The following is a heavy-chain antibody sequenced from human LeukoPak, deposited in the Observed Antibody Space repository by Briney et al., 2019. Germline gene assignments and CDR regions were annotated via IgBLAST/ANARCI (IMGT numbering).Heavy chain of an antibody. V-gene: IGHV1-2*02. CDR2: INPNSGGT. Sequence: ASVKVSCKASGYTFTGYYMHWVRQAPGQGLEWMGWINPNSGGTNYAQKFQGRVTMTRDTSISTAYMELSRLRSDDTAVYYCARVRYFDWFLDYWGQGTLVTVSS. CDR1: GYTFTGYY. CDR3: ARVRYFDWFLDY. D-gene: IGHD3-9*01. J-gene: IGHJ4*02.